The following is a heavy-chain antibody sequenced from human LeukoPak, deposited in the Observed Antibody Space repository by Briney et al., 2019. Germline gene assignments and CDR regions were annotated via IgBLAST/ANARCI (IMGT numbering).Heavy chain of an antibody. V-gene: IGHV1-46*01. CDR1: GYTFTSYY. D-gene: IGHD3-22*01. CDR2: INPSGGST. CDR3: ARGGNTMIVVVIPDPYYYYGMDV. J-gene: IGHJ6*02. Sequence: GASVKVSCKASGYTFTSYYMHWVRQAPGQGLEWMGIINPSGGSTSYAQKFQGRVTMTRDTSTSTVYMELSSLRSEDTAVYYCARGGNTMIVVVIPDPYYYYGMDVWGQGTTVTVSS.